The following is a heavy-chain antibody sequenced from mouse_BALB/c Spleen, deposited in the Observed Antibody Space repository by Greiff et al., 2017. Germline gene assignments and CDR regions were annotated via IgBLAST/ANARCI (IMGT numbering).Heavy chain of an antibody. Sequence: VQLVESAAELARPGASVKMSCKASGYTFTSYTMHWVKQRPGQGLEWIGAIYPGNGDTSYNQKFKGKATLTADKSSSTAYMQLSSLTSEDSAVYYCARRPKADYAMDYWGQGTSVTVSS. V-gene: IGHV1-4*02. CDR2: IYPGNGDT. CDR1: GYTFTSYT. D-gene: IGHD6-1*01. CDR3: ARRPKADYAMDY. J-gene: IGHJ4*01.